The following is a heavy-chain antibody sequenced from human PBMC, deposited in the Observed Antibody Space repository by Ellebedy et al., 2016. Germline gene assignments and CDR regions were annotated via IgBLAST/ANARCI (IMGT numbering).Heavy chain of an antibody. CDR2: ISGSGGST. D-gene: IGHD3-22*01. Sequence: GGSLRLSCAASGFTFSNAWMSWVRQAPGKGLEWVSAISGSGGSTYYADSVKGRFTISRDNSKNTLYLQMNSLRAEDTAVYYCAKQYDSSGHDEAYLDYWGQGTLVTVSS. CDR3: AKQYDSSGHDEAYLDY. J-gene: IGHJ4*02. V-gene: IGHV3-23*01. CDR1: GFTFSNAW.